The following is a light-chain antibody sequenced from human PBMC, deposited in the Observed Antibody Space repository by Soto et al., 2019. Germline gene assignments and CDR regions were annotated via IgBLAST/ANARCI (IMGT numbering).Light chain of an antibody. V-gene: IGKV3-20*01. J-gene: IGKJ2*01. CDR1: QSVRSGY. CDR3: QQYDTSPYT. Sequence: DTVLTQSPGTLSLSPGERVTFSCKASQSVRSGYLAWYQQKPSQAPRLLIYGASTRATGIPDRFSGSGSGTDFSLAISRLDPEDCAVYYCQQYDTSPYTFGQGTKLEMK. CDR2: GAS.